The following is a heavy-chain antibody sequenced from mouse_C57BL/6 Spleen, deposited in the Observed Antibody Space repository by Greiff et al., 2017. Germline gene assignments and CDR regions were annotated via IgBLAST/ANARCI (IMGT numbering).Heavy chain of an antibody. CDR3: ARWVGSDLLYAMDY. J-gene: IGHJ4*01. CDR2: INPSTGGT. D-gene: IGHD1-1*01. V-gene: IGHV1-42*01. CDR1: GYSFTGYY. Sequence: EVQLQQPGPELVKPGASVKISCKASGYSFTGYYMNWVKQSPEKSLEWIGEINPSTGGTTYNQKFKDKATLTVDKSSSTAYMQHKSLTSEDSAVYYCARWVGSDLLYAMDYWGQGTSVTVSS.